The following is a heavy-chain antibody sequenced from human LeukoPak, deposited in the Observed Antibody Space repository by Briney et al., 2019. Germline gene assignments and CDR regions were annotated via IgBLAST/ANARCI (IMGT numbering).Heavy chain of an antibody. D-gene: IGHD2-15*01. V-gene: IGHV4-39*01. CDR1: GASICRDTYC. CDR3: ATRYCPTPGYSFLGEF. Sequence: SETLSLTRSVSGASICRDTYCWAWIRQPPGKGLESLASVYADGRTYYDPSLQSRVSISVDTSRNQISLKLSSVTAADTAVYFCATRYCPTPGYSFLGEFWGQGTLVTVSS. CDR2: VYADGRT. J-gene: IGHJ4*02.